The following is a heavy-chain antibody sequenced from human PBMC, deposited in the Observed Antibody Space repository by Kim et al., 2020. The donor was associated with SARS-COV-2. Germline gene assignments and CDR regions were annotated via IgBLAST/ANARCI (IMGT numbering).Heavy chain of an antibody. J-gene: IGHJ4*01. Sequence: YIYYADSGKGRFTISRDNDKNSLYLQMNSRRVEDTALYYCARDLVAADLDYWGQGTLVTVSS. D-gene: IGHD6-13*01. CDR2: YI. CDR3: ARDLVAADLDY. V-gene: IGHV3-21*01.